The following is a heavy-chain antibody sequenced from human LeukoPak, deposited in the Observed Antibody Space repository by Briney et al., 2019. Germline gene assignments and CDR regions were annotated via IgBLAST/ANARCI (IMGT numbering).Heavy chain of an antibody. D-gene: IGHD2-21*02. J-gene: IGHJ5*02. Sequence: GGSLRLSCAASGFTFSSYAMSWVRQAPGKGLEWVSAISGSGGSTYYADSVEGRFTISRDNSKNTLYLQMNSLRAEDTAVYYCAKAPGAYCGGDCYRVNWFDPWGQGTLVTVSS. CDR2: ISGSGGST. V-gene: IGHV3-23*01. CDR1: GFTFSSYA. CDR3: AKAPGAYCGGDCYRVNWFDP.